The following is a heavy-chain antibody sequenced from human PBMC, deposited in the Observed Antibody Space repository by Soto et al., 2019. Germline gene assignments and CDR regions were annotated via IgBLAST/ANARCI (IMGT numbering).Heavy chain of an antibody. CDR2: ISGSGGST. V-gene: IGHV3-23*01. Sequence: VGSLRLSCAASGFTFSSYAMSWVRQALGKGLEWVSAISGSGGSTYYADSVKGRFTISRDNSKNTLYLQMNSLRAEDTAVYYCAKDGDYDYVWGSYRYKGRSYYFDYWGQGTLVTVSS. J-gene: IGHJ4*02. D-gene: IGHD3-16*02. CDR1: GFTFSSYA. CDR3: AKDGDYDYVWGSYRYKGRSYYFDY.